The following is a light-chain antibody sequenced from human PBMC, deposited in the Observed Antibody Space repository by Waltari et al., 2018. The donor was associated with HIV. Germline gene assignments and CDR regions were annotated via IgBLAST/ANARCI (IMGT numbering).Light chain of an antibody. V-gene: IGLV2-11*01. CDR3: ASYAGRNNLV. Sequence: QPPLTQSRSVSGSPGQSITISCTGTSNDVGAYNYVSWYQQHPGRAPKLLIFDLNRRPSGVPDRFSGSKSGNTASLTISGLQAEDEATYYCASYAGRNNLVFGGGTKLTVL. CDR1: SNDVGAYNY. CDR2: DLN. J-gene: IGLJ2*01.